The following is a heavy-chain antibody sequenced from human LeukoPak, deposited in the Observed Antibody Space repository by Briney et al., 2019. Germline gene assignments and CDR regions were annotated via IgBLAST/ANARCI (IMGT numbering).Heavy chain of an antibody. Sequence: GGSLRLSCAASGFSFSNYWMHWVRQAPGKGLLWVSQINPDGSITKYADSVKGRFTISRDNAKNTLYLQMNSLRAEDTAIYYCAHRGQDYWGQGTLVTVSS. CDR1: GFSFSNYW. V-gene: IGHV3-74*01. CDR2: INPDGSIT. CDR3: AHRGQDY. J-gene: IGHJ4*02.